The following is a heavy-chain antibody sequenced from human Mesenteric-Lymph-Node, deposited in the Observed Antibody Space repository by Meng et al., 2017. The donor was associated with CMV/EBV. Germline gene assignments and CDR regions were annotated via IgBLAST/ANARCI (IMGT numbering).Heavy chain of an antibody. Sequence: GGSLRLSCAASGFTFSSYSMNWVRQAPGKGLEWVSYISSSSSTIYYADSVKGRFTISRDNAKNSLYLQMNSLRAEDTAVYYCARVFYSYGSGYWGQGTLVTVSS. J-gene: IGHJ4*02. CDR3: ARVFYSYGSGY. D-gene: IGHD5-18*01. CDR1: GFTFSSYS. V-gene: IGHV3-48*04. CDR2: ISSSSSTI.